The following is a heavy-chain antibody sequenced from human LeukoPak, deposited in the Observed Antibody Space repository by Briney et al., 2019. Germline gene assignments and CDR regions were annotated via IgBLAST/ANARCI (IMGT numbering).Heavy chain of an antibody. CDR2: IYYSGST. Sequence: SETLSLTCTVSGGSISRYYWSWIRQPPGKGLEWIGYIYYSGSTNYNPSLKSRVTISVDTSKNQFSLKLSSVTAADTAVYYCARSGYSYGQYFDYWGQGTLVTVSS. V-gene: IGHV4-59*01. D-gene: IGHD5-18*01. CDR3: ARSGYSYGQYFDY. CDR1: GGSISRYY. J-gene: IGHJ4*02.